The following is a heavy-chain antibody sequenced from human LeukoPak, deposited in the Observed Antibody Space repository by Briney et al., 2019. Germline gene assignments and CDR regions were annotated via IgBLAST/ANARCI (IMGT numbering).Heavy chain of an antibody. CDR1: GYTFTVYY. CDR3: ARDHPHDGDYVY. V-gene: IGHV1-18*04. D-gene: IGHD4-17*01. Sequence: ASVKVSCKASGYTFTVYYMHWVRQAPGQGLGWMGLISAYNGNTNYAQTLQGRVTMTTDTSTSTAYMELRTLRSDDTAVYYCARDHPHDGDYVYWGQGTLVTVSS. CDR2: ISAYNGNT. J-gene: IGHJ4*02.